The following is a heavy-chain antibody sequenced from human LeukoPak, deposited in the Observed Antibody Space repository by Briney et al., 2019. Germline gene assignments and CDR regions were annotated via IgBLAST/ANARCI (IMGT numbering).Heavy chain of an antibody. Sequence: ASVKVSCKASGYTFTSYGISWVRQAPGQGLEWMGGIIPIFGTANYAQKFQGRVTITADESTSTAYMELSSLRSEDTAVYYCASGLLWFGEFTGWFDPWGQGTLVTVSS. CDR3: ASGLLWFGEFTGWFDP. V-gene: IGHV1-69*13. CDR1: GYTFTSYG. D-gene: IGHD3-10*01. CDR2: IIPIFGTA. J-gene: IGHJ5*02.